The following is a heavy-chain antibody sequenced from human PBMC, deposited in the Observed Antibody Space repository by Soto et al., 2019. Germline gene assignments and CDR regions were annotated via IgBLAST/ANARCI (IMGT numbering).Heavy chain of an antibody. J-gene: IGHJ4*02. V-gene: IGHV3-49*04. CDR1: GFTCGDYA. CDR3: TRGIAAAGTPYYFDY. CDR2: IRSKAYGGTT. Sequence: GGSLGLSCTASGFTCGDYAMSWVRQAPGKGLEWVGFIRSKAYGGTTEYAASVKGRFTISRDDSKSIAYLQMNSLKAEDTAVYYCTRGIAAAGTPYYFDYWGQGTLVTVSS. D-gene: IGHD6-13*01.